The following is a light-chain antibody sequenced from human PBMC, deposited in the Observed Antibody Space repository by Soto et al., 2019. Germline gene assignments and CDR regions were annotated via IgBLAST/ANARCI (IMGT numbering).Light chain of an antibody. J-gene: IGKJ4*01. CDR1: QNIRTY. Sequence: DIQMTQSPPSLSASVGDRVTITCRASQNIRTYLNWYQQKPGKAPKLLIYAASTLQSGVPSRFSGSGSETDFTLTISSRQPEDFATYYCQQSYDTPLTFGGGAKVEIK. V-gene: IGKV1-39*01. CDR3: QQSYDTPLT. CDR2: AAS.